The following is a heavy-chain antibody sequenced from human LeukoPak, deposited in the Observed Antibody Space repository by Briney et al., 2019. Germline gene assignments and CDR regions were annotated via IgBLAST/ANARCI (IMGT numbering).Heavy chain of an antibody. D-gene: IGHD4-17*01. CDR1: GFTFVNAW. V-gene: IGHV3-15*01. CDR2: IKNKNNGEAK. CDR3: TTDRGDYGDHLRL. Sequence: PGGSLTLSCAASGFTFVNAWMSWVRQAPGKGLEWVGRIKNKNNGEAKDYAAPVKGRFTISRDDSQNTLYLQMKGLTTEDTAVYYCTTDRGDYGDHLRLWGQGTLVTVSS. J-gene: IGHJ4*02.